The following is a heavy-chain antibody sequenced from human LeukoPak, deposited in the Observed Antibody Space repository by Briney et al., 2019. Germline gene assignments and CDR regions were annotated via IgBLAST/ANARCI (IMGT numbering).Heavy chain of an antibody. CDR3: ARGGRWSGYSAYYFDY. CDR2: MNPNSGNT. J-gene: IGHJ4*02. V-gene: IGHV1-8*03. CDR1: GYTFTSYD. Sequence: ASVKVSCKASGYTFTSYDINWVRQATGRGLEWMGWMNPNSGNTGYAQKFQGRVTITRNTSIGTAYMELSSLRSEDTAVYYCARGGRWSGYSAYYFDYWGQGTLVTVSS. D-gene: IGHD3-3*01.